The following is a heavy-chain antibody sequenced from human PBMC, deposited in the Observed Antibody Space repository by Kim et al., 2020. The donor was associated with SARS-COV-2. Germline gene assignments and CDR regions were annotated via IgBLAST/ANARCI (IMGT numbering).Heavy chain of an antibody. CDR2: ISSSGSTI. J-gene: IGHJ4*02. Sequence: GGSLRLSCAASGFTFSDYYMSWIRQAPGKGREWVSYISSSGSTIYHADSVKGRFTNSRDNAKNSLYLQINSLRAEDTAVYYCARPHYYDILTGYTHYYFDYWGQGTLVTVSS. CDR1: GFTFSDYY. D-gene: IGHD3-9*01. CDR3: ARPHYYDILTGYTHYYFDY. V-gene: IGHV3-11*01.